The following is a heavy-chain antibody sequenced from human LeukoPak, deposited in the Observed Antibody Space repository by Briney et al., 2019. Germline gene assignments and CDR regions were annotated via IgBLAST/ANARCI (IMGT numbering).Heavy chain of an antibody. CDR2: ISGGGGST. J-gene: IGHJ4*02. CDR1: GFTFTSYS. CDR3: ARQNTPHGNFDY. V-gene: IGHV3-23*01. Sequence: GGSLRLSCAASGFTFTSYSMNWVRQAPGKGLEWVSTISGGGGSTYYADSVKGRFTISRDNSKNTLYLQVNSLRAEDTAVYYCARQNTPHGNFDYWGQGTLVTVSS. D-gene: IGHD5-24*01.